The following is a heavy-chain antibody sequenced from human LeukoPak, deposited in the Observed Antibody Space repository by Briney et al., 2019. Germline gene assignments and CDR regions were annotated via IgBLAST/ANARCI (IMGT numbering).Heavy chain of an antibody. D-gene: IGHD6-6*01. CDR2: IDPNSGGT. Sequence: ASVKVSCKASGCTFTSYYMHWVRQAPGQGLEWMGWIDPNSGGTNDAQKFQGRVTMTRDTSISTAYMELGRLRSDDTAVYYCARGVEYSNSPGNYWGQGTLVTVSS. CDR3: ARGVEYSNSPGNY. J-gene: IGHJ4*02. V-gene: IGHV1-2*02. CDR1: GCTFTSYY.